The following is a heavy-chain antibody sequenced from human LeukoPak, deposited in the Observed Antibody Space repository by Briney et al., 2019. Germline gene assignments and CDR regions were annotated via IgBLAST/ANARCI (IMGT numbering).Heavy chain of an antibody. V-gene: IGHV3-21*01. D-gene: IGHD5-18*01. Sequence: GGSLRLSCAASGFTFSAYYMHWVRQAPGKGLEWVSSISSSSSYIYYADSVKGRFTISRDNAKNSLYLQMNSLRAEDTAVYYCARDRGYSYGVWGQGTLVTVCS. CDR3: ARDRGYSYGV. CDR2: ISSSSSYI. CDR1: GFTFSAYY. J-gene: IGHJ4*02.